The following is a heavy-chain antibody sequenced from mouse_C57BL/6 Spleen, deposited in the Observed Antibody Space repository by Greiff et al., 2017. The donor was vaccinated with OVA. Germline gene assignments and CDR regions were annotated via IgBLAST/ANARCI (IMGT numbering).Heavy chain of an antibody. V-gene: IGHV1-76*01. D-gene: IGHD1-1*01. CDR1: GYTFTDYY. CDR3: ARYYGSSYGYFDV. Sequence: VQLQQSGAELVRPGASVKLSCKASGYTFTDYYINWVKQRPGQGLEWIARIYPGSGNTYYNEKFKGKATLTAEKSSSTAYMQLSSLTSEDSAVYFCARYYGSSYGYFDVWGTGTTVTVSS. CDR2: IYPGSGNT. J-gene: IGHJ1*03.